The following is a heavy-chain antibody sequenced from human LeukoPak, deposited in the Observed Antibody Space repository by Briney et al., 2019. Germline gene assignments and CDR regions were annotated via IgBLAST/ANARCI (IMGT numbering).Heavy chain of an antibody. J-gene: IGHJ6*03. Sequence: GGSLRLSCAASGLSFSDYYMSWIRQAPGKGLEWVSYISSSGSTIYYADSVKGRFTISRDNAKNSLYLQMNSLRAEDTAVYYCAREGPHYDFWSGYQEYYYYMDVWGKGTTVTVSS. CDR2: ISSSGSTI. V-gene: IGHV3-11*04. CDR1: GLSFSDYY. CDR3: AREGPHYDFWSGYQEYYYYMDV. D-gene: IGHD3-3*01.